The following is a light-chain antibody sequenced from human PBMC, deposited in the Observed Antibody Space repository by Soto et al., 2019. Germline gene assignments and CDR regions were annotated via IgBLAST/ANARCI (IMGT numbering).Light chain of an antibody. Sequence: DIQMTQSPSTLSASVGDRVTITCRSSQSISTHLAWYQQKPGKAPKLLISKASSLETGVPSRFSGSGSGTEFTLTISSLQPDDFATYYCQQYSSFSLTFGQGTKVDMK. J-gene: IGKJ1*01. CDR1: QSISTH. CDR3: QQYSSFSLT. V-gene: IGKV1-5*03. CDR2: KAS.